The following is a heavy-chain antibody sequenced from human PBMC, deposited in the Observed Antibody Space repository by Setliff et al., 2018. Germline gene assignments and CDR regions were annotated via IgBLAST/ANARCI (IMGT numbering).Heavy chain of an antibody. CDR1: GASISSGTYY. V-gene: IGHV4-39*01. D-gene: IGHD1-1*01. CDR2: IHYRGTT. CDR3: ARTGTYSYFDY. J-gene: IGHJ4*02. Sequence: SETLSLTCTVSGASISSGTYYWAWIRQPPGKGLEWIGRIHYRGTTYSNASLASRLTISVDTAKNQFSLKLTSVTAADTAVYYCARTGTYSYFDYWGQGTRVIVSS.